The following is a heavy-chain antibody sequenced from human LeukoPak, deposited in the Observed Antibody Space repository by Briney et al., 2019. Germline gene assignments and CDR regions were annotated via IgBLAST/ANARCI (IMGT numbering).Heavy chain of an antibody. CDR2: IKQDGSEK. V-gene: IGHV3-7*04. J-gene: IGHJ6*02. CDR3: ARVSTNYHYYGMDV. Sequence: GGSLRLSCAASGFTFSSYWMSWVRQAPGKGLEWVANIKQDGSEKYYVDSVKGRFTISRDNAKNSLYLQMNSLRAEDTAVYYCARVSTNYHYYGMDVWGQGTTVTVSS. CDR1: GFTFSSYW.